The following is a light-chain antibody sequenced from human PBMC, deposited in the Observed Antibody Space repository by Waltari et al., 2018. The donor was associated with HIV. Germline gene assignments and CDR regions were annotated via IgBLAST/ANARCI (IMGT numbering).Light chain of an antibody. CDR1: QDIDKW. J-gene: IGKJ2*01. Sequence: IQMTQSPSNLSASVGDTVILTCRASQDIDKWLAWYHQQPGRAPKLLISMTSVLESGVPSRFRGSGSGTTFTLTITGLQPDDIGTYFCQQYSTHYAFGQGTRVE. CDR3: QQYSTHYA. CDR2: MTS. V-gene: IGKV1-5*03.